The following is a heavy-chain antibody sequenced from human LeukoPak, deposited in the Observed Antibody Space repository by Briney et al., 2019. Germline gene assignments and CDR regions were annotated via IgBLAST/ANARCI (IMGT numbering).Heavy chain of an antibody. J-gene: IGHJ4*02. Sequence: PSETLSLTCTVSGGSISSSSYYWGWIRQPPGKGLEWIGSIYYSGSTNYNPSLKSRVTISVDTSKNQFSLKLSSVTAADTAVYYCARRIRFGELLFGYFDYWGQGTLVTVSS. CDR2: IYYSGST. D-gene: IGHD3-10*01. V-gene: IGHV4-39*01. CDR3: ARRIRFGELLFGYFDY. CDR1: GGSISSSSYY.